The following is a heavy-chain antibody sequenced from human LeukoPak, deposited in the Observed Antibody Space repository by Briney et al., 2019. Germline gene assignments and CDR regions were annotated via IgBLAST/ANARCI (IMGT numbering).Heavy chain of an antibody. CDR3: ARAERITIFGVVIRTDAFDI. CDR2: ISAYNGNT. CDR1: GYTFTSYG. Sequence: ASVKVSCKASGYTFTSYGISWVRQAPGQGLEWMGWISAYNGNTNYAQKLQGRVTMTTDTSTSTAYMELRSLRSGDTAVYYCARAERITIFGVVIRTDAFDIWGQGTMVTVSS. J-gene: IGHJ3*02. D-gene: IGHD3-3*01. V-gene: IGHV1-18*01.